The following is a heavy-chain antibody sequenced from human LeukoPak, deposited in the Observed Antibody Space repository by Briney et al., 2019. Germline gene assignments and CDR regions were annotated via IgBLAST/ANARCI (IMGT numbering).Heavy chain of an antibody. J-gene: IGHJ3*02. CDR1: GFSLTNYW. D-gene: IGHD5-24*01. V-gene: IGHV5-51*01. Sequence: GESLKISCKGSGFSLTNYWIGWVRQVPGKGLDWMGIIYPGDSDTRYSPSFQGQVTISADKSISTAYLQWSSLRASDTAMYYCARRRDGYNVNVFDIWGQGTMVTVSS. CDR2: IYPGDSDT. CDR3: ARRRDGYNVNVFDI.